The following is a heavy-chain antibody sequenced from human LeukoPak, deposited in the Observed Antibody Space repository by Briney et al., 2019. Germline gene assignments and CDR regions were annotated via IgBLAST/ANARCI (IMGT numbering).Heavy chain of an antibody. V-gene: IGHV5-51*01. CDR2: IYPGGSDT. J-gene: IGHJ4*02. D-gene: IGHD2-15*01. Sequence: GESLKISCKGSGYSFTNYWIGWVRQMPGKGLEWMGIIYPGGSDTRYSPSFEGQVTFSADKSISTAYLQWSSLKASDTAMYYCARRKKGFCSGGSCYALDYWGQGTLVTVSS. CDR1: GYSFTNYW. CDR3: ARRKKGFCSGGSCYALDY.